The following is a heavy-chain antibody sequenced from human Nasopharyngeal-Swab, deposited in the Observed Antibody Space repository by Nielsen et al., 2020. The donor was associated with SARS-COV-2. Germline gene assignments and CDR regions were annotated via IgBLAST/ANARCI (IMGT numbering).Heavy chain of an antibody. CDR2: ISGSGRTT. J-gene: IGHJ4*02. CDR3: AKGFILENFDF. CDR1: GFTFSDYG. V-gene: IGHV3-23*01. Sequence: GGSLRLSCEASGFTFSDYGMSWVRQAPGKGLQWVSAISGSGRTTFYADSVKGRFTISRDNSKNTMYLQMNSPRDEDTAIYYCAKGFILENFDFWGQGALVTVSS.